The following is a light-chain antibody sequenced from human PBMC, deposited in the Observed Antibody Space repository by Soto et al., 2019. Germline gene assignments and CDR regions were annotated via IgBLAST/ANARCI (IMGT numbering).Light chain of an antibody. V-gene: IGKV1-39*01. CDR2: AAS. Sequence: DLQMTQSPSSLSAYVGDRVTISCRASQTINNYLNWYQQKPGKAPQLLIYAASTLQSGVPSRFSGSGSGTDFTLTISRLQPEDFATYYCHQTYNTLYTFGQGTKV. J-gene: IGKJ2*01. CDR3: HQTYNTLYT. CDR1: QTINNY.